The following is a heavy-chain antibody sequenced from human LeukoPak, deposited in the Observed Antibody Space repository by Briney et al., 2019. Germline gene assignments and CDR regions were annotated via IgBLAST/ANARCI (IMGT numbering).Heavy chain of an antibody. Sequence: PSETLSLTCTVSGGSISSYYWSWLRQPAGKGLEWIGRIYTSGSTNYNPSLKSRVTMSVDTSKNQFSLKLSSVTAADTAVYYCARDLAWGAMVYLGDYWGQGTLVTVSS. CDR1: GGSISSYY. J-gene: IGHJ4*02. V-gene: IGHV4-4*07. CDR2: IYTSGST. CDR3: ARDLAWGAMVYLGDY. D-gene: IGHD5-18*01.